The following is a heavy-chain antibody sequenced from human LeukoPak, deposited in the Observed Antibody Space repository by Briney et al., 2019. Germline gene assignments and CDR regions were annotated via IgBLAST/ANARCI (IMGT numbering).Heavy chain of an antibody. V-gene: IGHV1-18*01. CDR2: ISAYNGNT. D-gene: IGHD1-14*01. CDR1: GGTFSSYA. J-gene: IGHJ6*03. Sequence: GASMKVSCKASGGTFSSYAISWVRQAPGQGLEWMGWISAYNGNTNYAQKLQGRVTMTTDTSTSTAYMELRSLRSDDTAVYYCARGGRTFPYYYYYMDVWGKGTTVTVSS. CDR3: ARGGRTFPYYYYYMDV.